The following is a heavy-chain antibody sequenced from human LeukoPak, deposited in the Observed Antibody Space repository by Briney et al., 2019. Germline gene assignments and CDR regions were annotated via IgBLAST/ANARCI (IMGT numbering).Heavy chain of an antibody. CDR3: AGGKHPPSSVFGVIHYYYYGMDV. CDR1: GYTFTSYD. V-gene: IGHV1-8*01. J-gene: IGHJ6*02. Sequence: ASAKVSCKASGYTFTSYDINWVRQATGQGLEWMGWMNPNSGNTGYAQKFQGRVTMTRNTSISTAYMEPSSLRSEDTAVYYCAGGKHPPSSVFGVIHYYYYGMDVWGQGTTVTVSS. D-gene: IGHD3-16*01. CDR2: MNPNSGNT.